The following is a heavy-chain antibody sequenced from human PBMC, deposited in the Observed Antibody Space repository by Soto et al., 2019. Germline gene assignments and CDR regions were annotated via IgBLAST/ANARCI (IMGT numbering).Heavy chain of an antibody. V-gene: IGHV3-23*01. Sequence: GGSLRLSCAASGFTFSSYAMSWVRQAPGKGLEWVSTISGSDGRAYSTDSVKGRFTISRDNSRNTAYLQMNSLRVEDTAVYYCAKGVSQYTPLALFDYWGRGTLVTVSS. J-gene: IGHJ4*02. D-gene: IGHD5-18*01. CDR1: GFTFSSYA. CDR2: ISGSDGRA. CDR3: AKGVSQYTPLALFDY.